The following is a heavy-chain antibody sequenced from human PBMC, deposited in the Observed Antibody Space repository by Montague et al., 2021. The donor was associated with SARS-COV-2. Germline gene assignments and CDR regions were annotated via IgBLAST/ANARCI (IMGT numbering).Heavy chain of an antibody. D-gene: IGHD3-3*01. Sequence: CAISGDSVSSNSAAWNWIRQSPSRGLEWLGRTYYRSKWYNDYAVSVKSRITINPDTSKNQFSLQLNSVTAEDTAVYYCARGSSFVTIFGVVITDPLFDYWGQGTLVTVSS. J-gene: IGHJ4*02. CDR3: ARGSSFVTIFGVVITDPLFDY. CDR1: GDSVSSNSAA. V-gene: IGHV6-1*01. CDR2: TYYRSKWYN.